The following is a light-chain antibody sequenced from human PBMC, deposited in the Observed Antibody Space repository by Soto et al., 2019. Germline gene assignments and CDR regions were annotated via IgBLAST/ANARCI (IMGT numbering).Light chain of an antibody. V-gene: IGKV3-11*01. Sequence: EIVLTQSPGTLSLSPGERATLSCRASRSVSRYLAWYQQKPGQAPRLLIYDISNRATGIPDRFSGSGSGTDFTLTISSLEPEDFAVYYCQQRLDWPPLTFGQGTRLEIK. CDR2: DIS. CDR1: RSVSRY. J-gene: IGKJ5*01. CDR3: QQRLDWPPLT.